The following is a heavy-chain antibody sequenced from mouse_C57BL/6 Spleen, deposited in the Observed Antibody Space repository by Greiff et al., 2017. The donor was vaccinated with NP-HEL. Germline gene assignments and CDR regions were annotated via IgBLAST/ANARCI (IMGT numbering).Heavy chain of an antibody. CDR2: INPNNGGT. J-gene: IGHJ2*01. V-gene: IGHV1-22*01. Sequence: DVKLQESGPELVKPGASVKMSCKASGYTFTDYNMHWVKQSHGKSLEWIGYINPNNGGTSYNQKFKGKATLTVNKSSSTAYRELRSLTSEDSAVYYCARDYYSNYGDYFDYWGQGTTLTVSS. CDR1: GYTFTDYN. D-gene: IGHD2-5*01. CDR3: ARDYYSNYGDYFDY.